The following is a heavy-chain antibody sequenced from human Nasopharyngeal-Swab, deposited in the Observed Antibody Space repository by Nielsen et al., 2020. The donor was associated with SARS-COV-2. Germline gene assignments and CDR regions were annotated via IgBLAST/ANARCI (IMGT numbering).Heavy chain of an antibody. V-gene: IGHV1-69*10. Sequence: SVKVSCKASGGTFSSYAISWVRQAPGQGLEWMGGIIPILGTANYAQKFQGRVTITADKSTNTAYMELSSLRSEDTAVYYCARDRLAYCGGDCYSNYYYYYMDVWGKGITVTVSS. CDR3: ARDRLAYCGGDCYSNYYYYYMDV. CDR2: IIPILGTA. J-gene: IGHJ6*03. CDR1: GGTFSSYA. D-gene: IGHD2-21*02.